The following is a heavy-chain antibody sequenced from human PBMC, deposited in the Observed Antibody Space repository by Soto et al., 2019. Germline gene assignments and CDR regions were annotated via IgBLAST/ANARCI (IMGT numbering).Heavy chain of an antibody. V-gene: IGHV3-23*01. CDR3: AKETTFDLLRPYGTDA. Sequence: GVSKSLPCTASGFSFSSNSLSWVRQDPGKGLEWVSAISGSGGSTYYADSVKGRFTIPRNNSKNTLYLQMHSLRAEDTAVYYGAKETTFDLLRPYGTDALGHGTTVTVSS. CDR1: GFSFSSNS. D-gene: IGHD3-3*01. CDR2: ISGSGGST. J-gene: IGHJ6*02.